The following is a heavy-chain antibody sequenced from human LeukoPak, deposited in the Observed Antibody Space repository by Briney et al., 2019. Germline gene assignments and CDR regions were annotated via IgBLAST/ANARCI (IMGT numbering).Heavy chain of an antibody. Sequence: ASVKVSCKASGYTFTSYYMHWVRQAPGQGLEWMGIINPSGGSTSYAQKFQGRVTMTRDTSTSTVYMELSSLRSEDTAVYYCAGVDYYDSSGYYNAEYFQHWGQGTPVTVSS. V-gene: IGHV1-46*01. D-gene: IGHD3-22*01. J-gene: IGHJ1*01. CDR2: INPSGGST. CDR1: GYTFTSYY. CDR3: AGVDYYDSSGYYNAEYFQH.